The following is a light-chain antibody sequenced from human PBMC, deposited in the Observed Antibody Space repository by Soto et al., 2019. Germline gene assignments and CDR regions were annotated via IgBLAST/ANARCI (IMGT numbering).Light chain of an antibody. CDR2: DAS. Sequence: EIVLTQSPATLSLSPGERATLTCRASQSIATYLAWYQQKPGQAPRLLIFDASNRATGIPARFSGSGSGTDFTLTISSLEPEDFAVYYCQQRNNWPPITFGQGTRLEIK. CDR1: QSIATY. J-gene: IGKJ5*01. V-gene: IGKV3-11*01. CDR3: QQRNNWPPIT.